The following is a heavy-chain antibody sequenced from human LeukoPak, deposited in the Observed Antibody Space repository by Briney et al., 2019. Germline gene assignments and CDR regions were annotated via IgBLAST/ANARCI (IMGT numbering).Heavy chain of an antibody. D-gene: IGHD3-22*01. Sequence: GASVKVSCKASGYTFTGYYMHWVRQAPGQGLEWMGWINPNSGGTNYAQKFQGRATMTRDTSISTAYMELSRLRSDDTAVYYCARGSYSDSSGYLTYWGQGTLVTVSS. J-gene: IGHJ4*02. CDR3: ARGSYSDSSGYLTY. V-gene: IGHV1-2*02. CDR2: INPNSGGT. CDR1: GYTFTGYY.